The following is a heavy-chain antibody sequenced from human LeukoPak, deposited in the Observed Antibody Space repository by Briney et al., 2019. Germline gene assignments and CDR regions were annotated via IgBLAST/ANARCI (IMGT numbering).Heavy chain of an antibody. CDR1: GGSFSGYY. J-gene: IGHJ4*02. D-gene: IGHD2-2*01. CDR3: ARPLSELYCSSTSCYAVRAIVRGFDY. V-gene: IGHV4-34*01. CDR2: INHSGST. Sequence: SETLSLTCAVYGGSFSGYYWSWIRQPPGKGLEWIGEINHSGSTNYNPSLKSRVTISVDTSKNQFSLKLSSVTAADTAVYYCARPLSELYCSSTSCYAVRAIVRGFDYWGQGTLVTVSS.